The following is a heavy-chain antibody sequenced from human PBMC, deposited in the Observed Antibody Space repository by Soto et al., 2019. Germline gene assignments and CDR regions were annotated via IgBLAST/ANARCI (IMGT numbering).Heavy chain of an antibody. CDR1: GGSISSGGYY. V-gene: IGHV4-31*03. CDR3: ARDLGRGSGSYYYYYYGMDV. J-gene: IGHJ6*02. CDR2: IYYSGST. D-gene: IGHD3-10*01. Sequence: PSETLSLTCTVSGGSISSGGYYWSWIRQHPGKGLERIGYIYYSGSTYYNPSLKSRVTISVDTSKNQFSLKLSSVTAADTAVYYCARDLGRGSGSYYYYYYGMDVWGQGTTVTVSS.